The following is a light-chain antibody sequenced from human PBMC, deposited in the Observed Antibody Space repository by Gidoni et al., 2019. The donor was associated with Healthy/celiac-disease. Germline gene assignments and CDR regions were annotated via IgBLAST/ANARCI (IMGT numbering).Light chain of an antibody. CDR1: QSVSSN. Sequence: MTQSPATLSVSPGERATLSCRASQSVSSNLAWYQQKPGQAPRLLIYGASTRATGIPARFSGSGSGTEFTLTISSLQSEDFAVYYCQQYNNWPMYTFXXXTKLEIK. CDR3: QQYNNWPMYT. V-gene: IGKV3-15*01. J-gene: IGKJ2*01. CDR2: GAS.